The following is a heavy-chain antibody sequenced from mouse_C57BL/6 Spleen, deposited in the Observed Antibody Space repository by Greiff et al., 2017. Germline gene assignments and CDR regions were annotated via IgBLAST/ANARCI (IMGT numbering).Heavy chain of an antibody. V-gene: IGHV1-15*01. CDR3: TGGDGYPSWFAY. CDR2: IDPETGGT. Sequence: QVQLKQSGAELVRPGASVTLSCKASGYTFTDYEMHWVKQTPVHGLEWIGAIDPETGGTAYNQKFKGKAILTADKSSSTAYMELRSLTSEDSAVYDCTGGDGYPSWFAYWGQGTLVTVSS. CDR1: GYTFTDYE. D-gene: IGHD2-3*01. J-gene: IGHJ3*01.